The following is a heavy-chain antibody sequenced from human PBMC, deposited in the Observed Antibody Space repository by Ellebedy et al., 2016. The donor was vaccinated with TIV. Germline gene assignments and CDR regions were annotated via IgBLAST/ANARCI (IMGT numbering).Heavy chain of an antibody. CDR3: ALSSGGEAFDI. CDR2: IFYSGNT. Sequence: MPSDTLSLTCTVSGYSIRSSNWWGWIRQPPGKGLEWIGYIFYSGNTYYNPSLKSRVTMSVDTSKNQFSLKLSSVTAVDTAVYYCALSSGGEAFDIWGQGTMVTVSS. J-gene: IGHJ3*02. V-gene: IGHV4-28*01. CDR1: GYSIRSSNW. D-gene: IGHD3-22*01.